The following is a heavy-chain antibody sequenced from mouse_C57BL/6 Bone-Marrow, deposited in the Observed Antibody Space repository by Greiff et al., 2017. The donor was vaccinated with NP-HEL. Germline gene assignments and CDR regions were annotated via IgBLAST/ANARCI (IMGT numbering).Heavy chain of an antibody. CDR2: IDPENGDT. Sequence: EVQLQQSGAELVRPGASVKLSCTASGFNIKDDYMHWVKQRPEQGLDWIGWIDPENGDTEYASKFQGKATITADTSSNTAYLQLSSLTSEDTAVYYCTTPTTVFDYWGQGTTLTVSS. V-gene: IGHV14-4*01. CDR1: GFNIKDDY. D-gene: IGHD1-1*01. CDR3: TTPTTVFDY. J-gene: IGHJ2*01.